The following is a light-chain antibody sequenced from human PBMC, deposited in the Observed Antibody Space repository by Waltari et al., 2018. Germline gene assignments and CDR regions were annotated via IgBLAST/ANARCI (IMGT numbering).Light chain of an antibody. J-gene: IGLJ2*01. CDR1: AHDVASRDP. CDR2: DVS. CDR3: SSYTRSRTLV. Sequence: QSALTQPASVSGSPGQSITVSCPGTAHDVASRDPVSWYQQHPGNVPKLILYDVSNRPSGVSHRFSGSKSGNTASLTISGLQPEDEADYYCSSYTRSRTLVFGGGTKVTVL. V-gene: IGLV2-14*01.